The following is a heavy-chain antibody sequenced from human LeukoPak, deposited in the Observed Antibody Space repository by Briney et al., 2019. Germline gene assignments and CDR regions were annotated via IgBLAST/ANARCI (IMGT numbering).Heavy chain of an antibody. Sequence: SGGSLRLSCAASGFTFSIYAMSWVRQAPGKGLEWVSAISGSGGSTYYADSVKGRFTISRDNSKNTLYLQMNSLRAEDTAVYYCARVFSTSGRGYDYMDVWGKGTSVIISS. CDR1: GFTFSIYA. D-gene: IGHD6-6*01. CDR2: ISGSGGST. CDR3: ARVFSTSGRGYDYMDV. V-gene: IGHV3-23*01. J-gene: IGHJ6*03.